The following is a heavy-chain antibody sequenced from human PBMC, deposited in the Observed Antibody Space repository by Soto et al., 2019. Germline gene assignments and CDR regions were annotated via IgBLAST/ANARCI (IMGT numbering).Heavy chain of an antibody. D-gene: IGHD2-21*01. J-gene: IGHJ4*01. CDR1: GLSVSDNY. CDR2: MYAGGDT. CDR3: VSRIPSWVFDY. V-gene: IGHV3-53*01. Sequence: EVQLVESGGALIQPGGSLRLSCGASGLSVSDNYMGWVRQAPGRGLEWVSVMYAGGDTQYADSVKGRFTISRDKSENTLYLQMNSLRDEDTGVYFCVSRIPSWVFDYWGLGTLVTVSS.